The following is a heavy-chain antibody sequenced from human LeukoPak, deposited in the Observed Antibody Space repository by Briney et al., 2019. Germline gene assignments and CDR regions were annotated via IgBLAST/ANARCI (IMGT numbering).Heavy chain of an antibody. CDR3: AKDRAKEYYYGSGGLDY. Sequence: RAGGSLRLSCAASGFTFSSYAMSWVRQAPGKGLEWVSAISSSGSTIYYADSVRGRFAISRDNSKNTLFLQMNSLRAEDTAVYYCAKDRAKEYYYGSGGLDYWGQGTLVTVSS. CDR2: ISSSGSTI. CDR1: GFTFSSYA. J-gene: IGHJ4*02. D-gene: IGHD3-10*01. V-gene: IGHV3-23*01.